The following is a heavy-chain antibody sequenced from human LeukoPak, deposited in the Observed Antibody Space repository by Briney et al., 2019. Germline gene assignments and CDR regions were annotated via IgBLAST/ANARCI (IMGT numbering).Heavy chain of an antibody. CDR3: ARVSGTSGPPTGFDP. Sequence: GGSLRLSCAASGFTFSSYSMNWVRQAPGKGLEWVSSISSSSSYIYYADSVKGRFIISRDNAKNSLYLQMNSLRAEDAAVYYCARVSGTSGPPTGFDPWGQGTLVTVSS. CDR1: GFTFSSYS. J-gene: IGHJ5*02. V-gene: IGHV3-21*01. D-gene: IGHD2-2*01. CDR2: ISSSSSYI.